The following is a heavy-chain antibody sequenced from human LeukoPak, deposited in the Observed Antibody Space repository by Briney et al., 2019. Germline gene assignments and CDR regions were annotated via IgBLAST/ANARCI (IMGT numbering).Heavy chain of an antibody. J-gene: IGHJ4*02. V-gene: IGHV1-69*02. CDR1: GDTLTVYY. D-gene: IGHD2-15*01. Sequence: SVKVSCKTSGDTLTVYYIHWVRQAPGQGLEWMGRIIPILGIANYAQKFQGRVTITADKSTSTAYMELSSLRSEDTAVYYCARGYCSGGSCPPFDYWGQGTLVTVSS. CDR3: ARGYCSGGSCPPFDY. CDR2: IIPILGIA.